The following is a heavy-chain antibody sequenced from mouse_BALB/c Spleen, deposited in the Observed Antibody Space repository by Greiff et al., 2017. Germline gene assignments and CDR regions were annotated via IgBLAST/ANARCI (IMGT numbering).Heavy chain of an antibody. CDR2: ISSGGSYT. V-gene: IGHV5-6*01. CDR3: ARDFVTTVVAGDY. J-gene: IGHJ2*01. D-gene: IGHD1-1*01. CDR1: GFTFSSYG. Sequence: EVQLVESGGDLVKPGGSLKLSCAASGFTFSSYGMSWVRQTPDKRLEWVATISSGGSYTYYPDSVKGRFTISRDNAKNTLYLQMSSLKSEDTAMYYCARDFVTTVVAGDYWGQGTTLTVSS.